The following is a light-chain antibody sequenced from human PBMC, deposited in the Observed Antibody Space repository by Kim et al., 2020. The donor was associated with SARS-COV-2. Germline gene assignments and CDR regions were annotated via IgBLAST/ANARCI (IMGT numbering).Light chain of an antibody. V-gene: IGLV10-54*01. CDR3: SAWDSSLSAWV. J-gene: IGLJ3*02. Sequence: QPATLHCTGNIKNVGNQGAAWLQQHQGHPPKLLFYRDNNRPSGISARFSASRSGSTASLTITGLQPEDEADYYCSAWDSSLSAWVFGGGTQLTVL. CDR1: IKNVGNQG. CDR2: RDN.